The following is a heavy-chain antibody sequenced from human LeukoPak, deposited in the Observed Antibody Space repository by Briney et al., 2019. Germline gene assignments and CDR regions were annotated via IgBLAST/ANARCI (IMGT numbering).Heavy chain of an antibody. D-gene: IGHD6-13*01. Sequence: SETLSLTCTVSGGSINNGGYYWTWIRQHPGKGLEWIGYIYDSGSTYYNPSLKSRVTISVDTSKNQFSLKLSSVTVADTAVYYCSATSRDRPFDYWGQGTLVTVSS. CDR1: GGSINNGGYY. CDR2: IYDSGST. J-gene: IGHJ4*02. V-gene: IGHV4-31*03. CDR3: SATSRDRPFDY.